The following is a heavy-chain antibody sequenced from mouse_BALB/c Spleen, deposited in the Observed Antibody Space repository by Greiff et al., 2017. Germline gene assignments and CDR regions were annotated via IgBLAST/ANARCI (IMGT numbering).Heavy chain of an antibody. CDR3: ARLSGYLYAMDY. D-gene: IGHD3-1*01. V-gene: IGHV2-4-1*01. CDR2: IWSGGST. J-gene: IGHJ4*01. CDR1: GFSLTSYG. Sequence: VMLVESGPGLVQPSQSLSITCTVSGFSLTSYGVHWVRQSPGKGLEWLGVIWSGGSTDYNAAFISRLSISKDNSTSQVFFKMNRLQADDTAIYYCARLSGYLYAMDYWGQGTSVTVSS.